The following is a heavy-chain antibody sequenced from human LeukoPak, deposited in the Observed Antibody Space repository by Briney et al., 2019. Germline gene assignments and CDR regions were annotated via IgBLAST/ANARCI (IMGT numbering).Heavy chain of an antibody. V-gene: IGHV4-4*07. CDR2: IYTSGST. Sequence: PSETLSLTCTVSGGSISSYYWSWIRQPAGKGLEWIGRIYTSGSTNYNPSLKSRVTMSVDTSKNQFSLKLSSVTAADTAVYYCARGRDDYVWGSYRYLDYWGQGTLVTVSS. CDR1: GGSISSYY. CDR3: ARGRDDYVWGSYRYLDY. D-gene: IGHD3-16*02. J-gene: IGHJ4*02.